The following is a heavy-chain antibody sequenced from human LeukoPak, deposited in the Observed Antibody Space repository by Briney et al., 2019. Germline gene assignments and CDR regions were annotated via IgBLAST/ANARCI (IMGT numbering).Heavy chain of an antibody. D-gene: IGHD2-2*01. CDR2: ISSSSSYI. Sequence: GGSLRLSCAASGFTFSSYSMNWVRQAPGRGLEWVSSISSSSSYIYYADSVKGRFTISRDNAKNSLYLQMNSLRAKDTAVYYCARGNQLLVNYWGQGTLVTVSS. CDR3: ARGNQLLVNY. J-gene: IGHJ4*02. V-gene: IGHV3-21*01. CDR1: GFTFSSYS.